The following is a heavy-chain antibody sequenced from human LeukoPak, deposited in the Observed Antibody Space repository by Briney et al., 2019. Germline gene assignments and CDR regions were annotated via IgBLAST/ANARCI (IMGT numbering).Heavy chain of an antibody. Sequence: GGALRLSCAASGFGFTAAWMSWDRQAPGRGPEGVGRIKSRGGGETTDYAAPVTGRITISRDDSQNTLYLQINGLKIEDTGVYYCASQTKYDFWRMDYWGLGTLVTVSS. CDR3: ASQTKYDFWRMDY. J-gene: IGHJ4*02. V-gene: IGHV3-15*01. CDR2: IKSRGGGETT. CDR1: GFGFTAAW. D-gene: IGHD3-3*01.